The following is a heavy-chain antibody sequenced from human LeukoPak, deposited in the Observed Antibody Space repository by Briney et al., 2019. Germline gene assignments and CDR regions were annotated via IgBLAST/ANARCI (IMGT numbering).Heavy chain of an antibody. Sequence: PSETLSLTCTVSGGSMSSNYWSWIRQPPGKGLEWIGYIYYSGSTNYNPSLKSRVSISVDASKNQFSLKLSSVTAADTGVYYCARVGGITMIVVLIGDAFDIWGQGTMVTVSS. V-gene: IGHV4-59*12. CDR1: GGSMSSNY. CDR3: ARVGGITMIVVLIGDAFDI. D-gene: IGHD3-22*01. CDR2: IYYSGST. J-gene: IGHJ3*02.